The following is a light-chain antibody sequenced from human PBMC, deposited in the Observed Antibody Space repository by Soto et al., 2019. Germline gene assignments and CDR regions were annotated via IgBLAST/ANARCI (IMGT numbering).Light chain of an antibody. V-gene: IGLV2-8*01. J-gene: IGLJ2*01. CDR1: SSDVGGNNY. Sequence: QSALTQPPSASGSPGQSVTISCTGTSSDVGGNNYVSWYQQHPGKAPKLMIYEVSKRPSGVPDRFSGSKSGNTASLTVSGLQAEDEADYYCSSYAASDNFVVFGGGTKLTVL. CDR2: EVS. CDR3: SSYAASDNFVV.